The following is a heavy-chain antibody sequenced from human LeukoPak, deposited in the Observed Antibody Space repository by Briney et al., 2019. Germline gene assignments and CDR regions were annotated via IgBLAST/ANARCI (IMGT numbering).Heavy chain of an antibody. D-gene: IGHD1-26*01. J-gene: IGHJ4*02. CDR3: AKIEVYSGTYRGFFES. V-gene: IGHV3-23*01. Sequence: GGSLRLSCAASGFSFNNYAMSWVRQAPGKGLEWVSTLGHTGDDTYYADSVRGRFTISRDNSKDTLYLQMNSLRAEDTAVYYCAKIEVYSGTYRGFFESWGQGTLVTVSS. CDR1: GFSFNNYA. CDR2: LGHTGDDT.